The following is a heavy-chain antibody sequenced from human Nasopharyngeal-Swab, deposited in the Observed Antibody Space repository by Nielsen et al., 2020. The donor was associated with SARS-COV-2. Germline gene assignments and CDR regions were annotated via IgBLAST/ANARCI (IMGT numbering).Heavy chain of an antibody. CDR1: GFSLSTSGMC. D-gene: IGHD6-13*01. CDR3: ARIKSTAAAGVGGAFDI. J-gene: IGHJ3*02. V-gene: IGHV2-70*01. CDR2: IDWDDDK. Sequence: SGPTLVQPTQPLTLTCTFSGFSLSTSGMCVSWIRQPPGKALEWLALIDWDDDKYYSTSLKIRLTISKDTSKNQVVLTMTNMDPVDTATYYCARIKSTAAAGVGGAFDIWGQGTMVTVSS.